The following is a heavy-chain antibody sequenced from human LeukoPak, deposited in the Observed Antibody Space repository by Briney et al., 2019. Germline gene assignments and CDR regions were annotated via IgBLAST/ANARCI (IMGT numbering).Heavy chain of an antibody. D-gene: IGHD4-23*01. CDR3: ARASLVTHDAFDI. Sequence: SETLSLTCTVSGGSISSYYWGWIRQPPGKGLEWIGSIYYSGSTYYNPSLKSRVTISVDTSKNQFSLKLSSVTAADTAVYYCARASLVTHDAFDIWGQGTMVTVSS. CDR2: IYYSGST. CDR1: GGSISSYY. V-gene: IGHV4-39*07. J-gene: IGHJ3*02.